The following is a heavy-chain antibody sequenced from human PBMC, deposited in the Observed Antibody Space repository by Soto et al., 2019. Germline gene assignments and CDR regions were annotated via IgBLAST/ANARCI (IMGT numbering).Heavy chain of an antibody. CDR1: GGTFSSYA. D-gene: IGHD4-4*01. CDR3: ARSPGSNESRKYLYFYYYGMDV. CDR2: IIPIFGTA. J-gene: IGHJ6*02. V-gene: IGHV1-69*12. Sequence: QVQLVQSGAEVKKPGSSVKVSCKASGGTFSSYAISWVRQAPGQGLEWMGGIIPIFGTANYAQKFQGRVTITADESTSTAYSDLSSLRYEDTTVYDCARSPGSNESRKYLYFYYYGMDVWGQGTTVTVSS.